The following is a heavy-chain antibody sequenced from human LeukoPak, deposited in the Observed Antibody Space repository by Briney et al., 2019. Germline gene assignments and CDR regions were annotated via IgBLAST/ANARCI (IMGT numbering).Heavy chain of an antibody. V-gene: IGHV3-13*01. Sequence: GGSLRLSCAASGFTFSSYDMHWVRQATGKGLEWVSAIGTAGDTYYPGSVKGRFTISRENAKNSLYLQMNSLRAGDTAVYYCAGGGGSSSSNWFDPWGQGTLVTVSS. CDR1: GFTFSSYD. J-gene: IGHJ5*02. D-gene: IGHD6-6*01. CDR2: IGTAGDT. CDR3: AGGGGSSSSNWFDP.